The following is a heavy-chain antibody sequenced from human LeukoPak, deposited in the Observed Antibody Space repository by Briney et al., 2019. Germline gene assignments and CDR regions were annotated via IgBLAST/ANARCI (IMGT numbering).Heavy chain of an antibody. CDR1: GYTFDNYY. D-gene: IGHD3-10*01. J-gene: IGHJ6*03. V-gene: IGHV1-46*02. CDR3: ARDSPRWFGELLSNSHYYNYYMDV. CDR2: INPSGTST. Sequence: ASVKISCKASGYTFDNYYMHWVRQAPGQGLEWMGIINPSGTSTNYAQKFQGRVTMTRDTSTSTVYMELRSLRSEDTAVYYCARDSPRWFGELLSNSHYYNYYMDVWGTGTTVTISS.